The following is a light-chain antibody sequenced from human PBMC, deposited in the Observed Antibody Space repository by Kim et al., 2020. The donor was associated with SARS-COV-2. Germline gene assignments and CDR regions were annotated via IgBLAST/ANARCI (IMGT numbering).Light chain of an antibody. Sequence: NFMLTQPHSVSESPGKTVTISCTRSSGIANNYVQWYQQRPGSSPTSVIYEDNRRPSGVPDRFSGSIDSSSNSASLTISGLKTEDEADYYCQSYDSSNRGVFGGGTQLTVL. V-gene: IGLV6-57*01. CDR1: SGIANNY. CDR3: QSYDSSNRGV. CDR2: EDN. J-gene: IGLJ3*02.